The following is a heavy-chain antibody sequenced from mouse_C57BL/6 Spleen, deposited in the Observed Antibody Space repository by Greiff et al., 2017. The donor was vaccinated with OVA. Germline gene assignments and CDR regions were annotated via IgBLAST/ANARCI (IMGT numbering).Heavy chain of an antibody. V-gene: IGHV1-50*01. CDR3: ANYGNYGGTRARDY. CDR2: IDPSDSYT. J-gene: IGHJ4*01. CDR1: GYTFTSYW. Sequence: VQLQQPGAELVKPGASVKLSCKASGYTFTSYWMQWVKQRPGQGLEWIGEIDPSDSYTNYNQKFKGKATLTVDTSSSTAYMQLSSLTSEDSAVYYCANYGNYGGTRARDYWGQGTSVTVSS. D-gene: IGHD2-1*01.